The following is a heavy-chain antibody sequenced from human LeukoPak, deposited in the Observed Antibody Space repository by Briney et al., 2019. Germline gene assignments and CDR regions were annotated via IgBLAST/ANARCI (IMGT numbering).Heavy chain of an antibody. J-gene: IGHJ4*02. D-gene: IGHD3-22*01. CDR3: AKDRAHYDPNGY. CDR2: ISGSGGTT. V-gene: IGHV3-23*01. CDR1: GSTFSSYA. Sequence: GSLRLSCTTSGSTFSSYAMSWVRQAPGKGLEWVSAISGSGGTTYYADSVQGRFTISRDNSKNTLYLQMNSLRAEDTAVYYCAKDRAHYDPNGYWGQGTLVTVSS.